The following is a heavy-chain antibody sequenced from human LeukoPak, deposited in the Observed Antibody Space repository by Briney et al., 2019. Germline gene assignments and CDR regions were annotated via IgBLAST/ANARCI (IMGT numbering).Heavy chain of an antibody. Sequence: GGSLRLSCEGSGFTFSNYWMGWVRQAPGKGLQWVANIKTDGSGKYYVDSVKGRFTISRDNAKNSLYLQMNSLRAEDTAVYYCATYSSLNRREFQYWGQGTLLTVSS. D-gene: IGHD3-22*01. J-gene: IGHJ1*01. CDR2: IKTDGSGK. CDR3: ATYSSLNRREFQY. CDR1: GFTFSNYW. V-gene: IGHV3-7*01.